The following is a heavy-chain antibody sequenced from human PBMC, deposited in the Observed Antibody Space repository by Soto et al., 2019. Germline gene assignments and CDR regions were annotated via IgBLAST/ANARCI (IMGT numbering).Heavy chain of an antibody. CDR3: ARDPPESYSGYDRPNNWFDP. Sequence: GASVKVSCKASGGTFSSYTISWVRQAPGQGLEWMGRIIPILGIANYAQKFQGRVTITADKSTSTAYMELSSLRSEDTAVYYCARDPPESYSGYDRPNNWFDPWGQGTLVTVSS. J-gene: IGHJ5*02. CDR1: GGTFSSYT. V-gene: IGHV1-69*04. D-gene: IGHD5-12*01. CDR2: IIPILGIA.